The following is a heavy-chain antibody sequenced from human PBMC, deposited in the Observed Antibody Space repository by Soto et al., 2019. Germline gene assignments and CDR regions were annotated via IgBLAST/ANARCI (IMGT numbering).Heavy chain of an antibody. CDR2: ISSSGSFK. V-gene: IGHV3-21*01. Sequence: GGSLRLSCAASGFGFSSDSMGWVRQAPGKGLEWVSSISSSGSFKNYADSVKGRFTISRDNSKNSLYLQMNSLRAEDTAVYYCARACCQPLWFGDGCYYYYGMDVWGQGTTVTVSS. J-gene: IGHJ6*02. CDR1: GFGFSSDS. D-gene: IGHD3-10*01. CDR3: ARACCQPLWFGDGCYYYYGMDV.